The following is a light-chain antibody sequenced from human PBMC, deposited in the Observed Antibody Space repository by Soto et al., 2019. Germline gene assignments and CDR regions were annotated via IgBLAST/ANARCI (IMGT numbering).Light chain of an antibody. CDR3: QHYNSYSEA. Sequence: DIQMTQSPSTPSGSVGDRVTIPFRASQTISSWLAWYQQKPGKAHKLLIYKASTLKSGVPSRFSGSGSGTEFTLTISSLQPDDFATYYCQHYNSYSEAVGQGTKVDIK. J-gene: IGKJ1*01. CDR2: KAS. V-gene: IGKV1-5*03. CDR1: QTISSW.